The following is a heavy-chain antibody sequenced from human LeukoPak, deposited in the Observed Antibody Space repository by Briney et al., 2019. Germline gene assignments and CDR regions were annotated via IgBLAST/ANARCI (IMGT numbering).Heavy chain of an antibody. CDR2: ISSSGSTI. J-gene: IGHJ6*02. V-gene: IGHV3-48*03. D-gene: IGHD3-3*01. CDR3: ARLFTIFGVVTPLCAMDV. CDR1: GFTFSSYE. Sequence: QPGGSLRLSCAASGFTFSSYEMNWVRQAPGKGLEWVSYISSSGSTIYYADSVKGRFTISRDNAKNSLYLQMNSLRAEDTAVYYCARLFTIFGVVTPLCAMDVWGQGTTVTVSS.